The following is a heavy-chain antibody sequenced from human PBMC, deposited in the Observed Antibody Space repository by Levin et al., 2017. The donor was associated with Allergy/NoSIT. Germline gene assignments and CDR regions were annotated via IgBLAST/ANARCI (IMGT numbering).Heavy chain of an antibody. CDR2: ISYSGST. CDR3: ARYSSDLGWH. V-gene: IGHV4-39*01. J-gene: IGHJ4*02. Sequence: SETLSLTCTVSGGSISRSSYYWGWIRQPPGKGLEWIGSISYSGSTYYNPSLKSRVTISVDTSKNQFSLRLSSVTAADTAVYFCARYSSDLGWHWGQGTLVTVSS. D-gene: IGHD6-19*01. CDR1: GGSISRSSYY.